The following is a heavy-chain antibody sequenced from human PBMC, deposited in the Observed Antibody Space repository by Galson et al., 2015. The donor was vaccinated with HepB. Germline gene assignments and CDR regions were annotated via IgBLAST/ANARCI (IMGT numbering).Heavy chain of an antibody. CDR3: VNHGSGSYLFDY. CDR1: GFTFSSYA. V-gene: IGHV3-64D*06. J-gene: IGHJ4*02. CDR2: ISSNGGST. Sequence: SLRLSCAASGFTFSSYAMHWVRQAPGKGLEYVSAISSNGGSTYYADSVKGRLTISRDNSKNTLYLQMSSLRAEDTAVYYCVNHGSGSYLFDYWGQGTLVTVSS. D-gene: IGHD3-10*01.